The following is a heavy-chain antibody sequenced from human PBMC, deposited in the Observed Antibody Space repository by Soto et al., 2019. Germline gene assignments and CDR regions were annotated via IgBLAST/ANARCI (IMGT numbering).Heavy chain of an antibody. CDR2: ISSSSSYI. J-gene: IGHJ4*02. Sequence: GGSLRLSCAASGFTFSSYSMNWVRQAPGKGLEWVSSISSSSSYIYYADSVKGRFTISRDNAKNSLYLQMNSLRAEDTAVYYCASEGSSSWHFDYWGQGTLVTVSS. D-gene: IGHD6-13*01. V-gene: IGHV3-21*01. CDR1: GFTFSSYS. CDR3: ASEGSSSWHFDY.